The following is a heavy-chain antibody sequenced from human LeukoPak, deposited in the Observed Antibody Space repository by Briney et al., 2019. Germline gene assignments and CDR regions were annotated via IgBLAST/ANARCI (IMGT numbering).Heavy chain of an antibody. CDR2: IYTSGST. V-gene: IGHV4-61*02. CDR1: GGSISSGSYY. D-gene: IGHD3-22*01. Sequence: SETLSLTCTVTGGSISSGSYYWSWIRQPAGKGLEWIGRIYTSGSTNYNPSLKSRVTISVDTSKNQFSLKLSSVTAADTAVYYCARVTTGGYYNCWGQGTLVTVSS. CDR3: ARVTTGGYYNC. J-gene: IGHJ4*02.